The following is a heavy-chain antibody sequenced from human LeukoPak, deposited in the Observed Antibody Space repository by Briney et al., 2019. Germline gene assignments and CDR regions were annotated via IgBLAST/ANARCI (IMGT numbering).Heavy chain of an antibody. Sequence: PSETLSLTCAVYGGSFSGYYWSWIRQPPGKGLEWIGEINHSGSTNYNPSLKSRVTISVDTSKNHFSLKLSSVTAADTAVYYCARAGTSRYDFWSGYSDYYYYYMDVWGKGTTVTVSS. J-gene: IGHJ6*03. D-gene: IGHD3-3*01. V-gene: IGHV4-34*01. CDR1: GGSFSGYY. CDR2: INHSGST. CDR3: ARAGTSRYDFWSGYSDYYYYYMDV.